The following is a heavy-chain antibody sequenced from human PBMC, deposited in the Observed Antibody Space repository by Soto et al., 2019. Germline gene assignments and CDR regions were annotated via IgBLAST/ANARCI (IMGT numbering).Heavy chain of an antibody. CDR3: ATEAAYSSRWYDY. CDR2: ISGCGSSK. Sequence: GSLRLSCAASSFTFSPYALSWVLQAPGKGLEWLSAISGCGSSKYYANSVKGRFNISRDNSQTTLYLQMNNLRVEYTAVYYCATEAAYSSRWYDYWGQGTLVTVSS. D-gene: IGHD6-13*01. CDR1: SFTFSPYA. J-gene: IGHJ4*02. V-gene: IGHV3-23*01.